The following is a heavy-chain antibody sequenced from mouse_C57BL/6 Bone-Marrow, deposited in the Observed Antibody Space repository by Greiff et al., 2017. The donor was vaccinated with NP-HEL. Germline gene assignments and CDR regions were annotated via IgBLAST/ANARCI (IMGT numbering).Heavy chain of an antibody. CDR2: INPYNGGT. V-gene: IGHV1-19*01. J-gene: IGHJ2*01. Sequence: EVKVVESGPVLVKPGASVKMSCKASGYTFTDYYMNWVKQSHGKSLEWIGVINPYNGGTSYNQKFKGKATLTVDKSSSTAYMELNSLTSEDSAVYYCARANWDKGYYFDYWGQGTTLTVSS. CDR1: GYTFTDYY. D-gene: IGHD4-1*01. CDR3: ARANWDKGYYFDY.